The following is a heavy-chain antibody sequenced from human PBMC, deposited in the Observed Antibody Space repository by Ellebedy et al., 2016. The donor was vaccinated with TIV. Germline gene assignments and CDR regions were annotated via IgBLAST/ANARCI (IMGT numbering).Heavy chain of an antibody. CDR1: GGPFSGYY. CDR2: INHSGST. J-gene: IGHJ5*02. V-gene: IGHV4-34*01. Sequence: MPSETLSLTCGVYGGPFSGYYWSWIRQPPGKGLEWLGEINHSGSTNYNPSLKSRVTMSVDTSKNQFSLKLSSVTAADTAVYYCAAGWVPAAPLQPWGQGTLVTVSS. D-gene: IGHD2-2*01. CDR3: AAGWVPAAPLQP.